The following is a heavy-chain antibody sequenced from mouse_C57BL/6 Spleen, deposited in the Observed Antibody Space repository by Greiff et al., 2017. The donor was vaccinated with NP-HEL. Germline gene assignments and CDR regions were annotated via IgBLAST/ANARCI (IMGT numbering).Heavy chain of an antibody. V-gene: IGHV3-1*01. CDR3: ARGERSAWFAY. CDR1: GYSITSGYD. Sequence: EVQVVESGPGMVKPSQSLSLTCTVTGYSITSGYDWHWIRHFPGNKLEWMGYISYSGSTNYNPSLKSRISITHDTSKNHFFLKLNSVTTEDTATYYCARGERSAWFAYWGQGTLVTVSA. J-gene: IGHJ3*01. CDR2: ISYSGST.